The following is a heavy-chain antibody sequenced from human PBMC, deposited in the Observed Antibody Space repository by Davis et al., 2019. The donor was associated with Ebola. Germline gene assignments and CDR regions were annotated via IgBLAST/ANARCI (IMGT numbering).Heavy chain of an antibody. J-gene: IGHJ4*02. CDR2: ISAYNGNT. Sequence: ASVKVSCKTSHYTFSSHGITWVRQAPGQGLEWMGWISAYNGNTNYAQKFQGRVTMTTDTSTSTAYMELRNLRSNDTAVYYCARGGGYCSGGNCYSLDYWGQGTLVTVSS. V-gene: IGHV1-18*01. CDR3: ARGGGYCSGGNCYSLDY. D-gene: IGHD2-15*01. CDR1: HYTFSSHG.